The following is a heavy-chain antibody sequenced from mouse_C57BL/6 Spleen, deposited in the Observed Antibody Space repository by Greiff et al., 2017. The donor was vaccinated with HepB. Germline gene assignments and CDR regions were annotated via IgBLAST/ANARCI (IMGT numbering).Heavy chain of an antibody. J-gene: IGHJ4*01. V-gene: IGHV3-6*01. Sequence: ESGPGLVKPSQSLSLTCSVTGYSITSGYYWNWIRQFPGNKLEWMGYISYDGSNNYNPSLKNRISITRDTSKNQFFLKLNSVTTEDTATYYCARRITTVVAKDAMDYWGQGTSVTVSS. CDR1: GYSITSGYY. CDR2: ISYDGSN. CDR3: ARRITTVVAKDAMDY. D-gene: IGHD1-1*01.